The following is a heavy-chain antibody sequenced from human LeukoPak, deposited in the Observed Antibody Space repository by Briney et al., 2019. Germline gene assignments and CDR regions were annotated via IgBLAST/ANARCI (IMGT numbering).Heavy chain of an antibody. CDR1: GGSIISYY. CDR3: ARHFSRRFFRIPPGIAVAVI. J-gene: IGHJ3*02. Sequence: SETLSLTCTVSGGSIISYYWSWIRQPPGKGLEWIGYIYYSGSTNYNPSLKSRVTISVDTSKNQFSLKLSSVTAADTAVYYCARHFSRRFFRIPPGIAVAVIWGQGTMVTVSS. CDR2: IYYSGST. D-gene: IGHD6-19*01. V-gene: IGHV4-59*08.